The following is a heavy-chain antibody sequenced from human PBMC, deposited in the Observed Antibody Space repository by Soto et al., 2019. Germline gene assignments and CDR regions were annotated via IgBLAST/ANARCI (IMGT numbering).Heavy chain of an antibody. CDR2: ISGSGGST. J-gene: IGHJ4*02. V-gene: IGHV3-23*01. D-gene: IGHD3-3*01. CDR3: AKSRSSWVLRFLEDFDY. CDR1: GFTFSSYA. Sequence: GGSLRLSCAASGFTFSSYAMSWVRQAPGKGLEWVSAISGSGGSTYYADSVKGRFTISRDNSKNTLYLQMNSLRAEDTAVYYCAKSRSSWVLRFLEDFDYWGQGTLVTVSS.